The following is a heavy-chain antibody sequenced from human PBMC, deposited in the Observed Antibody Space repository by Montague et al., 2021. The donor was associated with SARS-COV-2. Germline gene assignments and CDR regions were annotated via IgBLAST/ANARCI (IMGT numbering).Heavy chain of an antibody. V-gene: IGHV4-34*01. CDR2: IHHSGST. Sequence: SETLSLTCAVYGGSFSAYYWSWIRQPPGKGLEWIGEIHHSGSTNYNPSLKSRVTISVDTSKNQFSLKLSSVTAADTAVYYCARASYYYGSGSYYTPCGMGVWGQGTTVTVSS. CDR1: GGSFSAYY. J-gene: IGHJ6*02. CDR3: ARASYYYGSGSYYTPCGMGV. D-gene: IGHD3-10*01.